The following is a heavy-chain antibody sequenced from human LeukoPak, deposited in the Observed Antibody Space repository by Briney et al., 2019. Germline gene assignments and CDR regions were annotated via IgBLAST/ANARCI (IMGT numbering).Heavy chain of an antibody. Sequence: SQTLSLTCAISGDSVSSNSAAWNWISQSPSRGLEWLGRPYYRSKWYNDYAVSVKSRITINPDTTKNQFSLQLNSVTPEDTAVYYCARGYSYGYGDYYYMDVWGKGTTVTVSS. CDR2: PYYRSKWYN. CDR1: GDSVSSNSAA. J-gene: IGHJ6*03. CDR3: ARGYSYGYGDYYYMDV. D-gene: IGHD5-18*01. V-gene: IGHV6-1*01.